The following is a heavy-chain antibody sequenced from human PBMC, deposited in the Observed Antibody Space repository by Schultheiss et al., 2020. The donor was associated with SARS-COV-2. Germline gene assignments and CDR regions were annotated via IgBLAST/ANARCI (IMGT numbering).Heavy chain of an antibody. CDR2: IYTGGST. D-gene: IGHD2-2*01. Sequence: GGSLRLSCASSGLTVSSNYMSWVRQAPGKGLEWVSVIYTGGSTYYADSVKGRFTISRDNSKNTLYLQMNSLRAEDTAVYYCAREEGRYCSSTSCYEGRDYWGQGTLVTVSS. V-gene: IGHV3-66*01. J-gene: IGHJ4*02. CDR3: AREEGRYCSSTSCYEGRDY. CDR1: GLTVSSNY.